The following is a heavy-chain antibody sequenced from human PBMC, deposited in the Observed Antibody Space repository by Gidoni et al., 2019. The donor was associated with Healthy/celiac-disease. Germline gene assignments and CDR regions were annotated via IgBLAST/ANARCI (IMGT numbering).Heavy chain of an antibody. V-gene: IGHV2-70*15. Sequence: QVTLRESGPALVKPTQTLTLTCTFSGFSLSTSGMCGSWIRQPPGKALEWLARIDWDDDKYYSNSLKPRLTISKYTSKNQVVLTITNMDPVDTATYYCAREKIAVGYYYGMDVWGQGTTVTVSS. CDR3: AREKIAVGYYYGMDV. J-gene: IGHJ6*02. D-gene: IGHD6-19*01. CDR2: IDWDDDK. CDR1: GFSLSTSGMC.